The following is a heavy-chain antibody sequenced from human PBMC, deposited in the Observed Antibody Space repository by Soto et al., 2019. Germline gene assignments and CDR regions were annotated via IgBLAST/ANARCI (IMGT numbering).Heavy chain of an antibody. J-gene: IGHJ6*02. V-gene: IGHV4-39*01. CDR2: IYSGGST. D-gene: IGHD3-10*01. CDR3: ARVSGIYYYGMDV. CDR1: GGSISSSSYY. Sequence: SETLYLTCTVSGGSISSSSYYWGWIRQPPGKGLEWIGSIYSGGSTYYNPSLKSRVTISVDTSKNQFSLKLSSVTAADTAVYYCARVSGIYYYGMDVWGQGTTVTVSS.